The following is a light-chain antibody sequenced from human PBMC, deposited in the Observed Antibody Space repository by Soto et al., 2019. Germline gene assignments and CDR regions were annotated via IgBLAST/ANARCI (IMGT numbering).Light chain of an antibody. J-gene: IGKJ1*01. V-gene: IGKV1-17*01. CDR2: DAS. Sequence: DIQMTQSPSSLSASVGDRVTITCRASQSISSYLNWYQQKPGKAPKLLIYDASALPRGVPSRFSGSGSGTEFTLTITSLQPEDFATYYCLQHNGYRWTFGQGTKVDIK. CDR1: QSISSY. CDR3: LQHNGYRWT.